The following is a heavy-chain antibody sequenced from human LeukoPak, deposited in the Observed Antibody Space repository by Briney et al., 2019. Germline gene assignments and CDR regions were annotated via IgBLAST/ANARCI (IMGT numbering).Heavy chain of an antibody. Sequence: TGGSLRLSCAASGFTFSSYSMNWVRQAPGKGLEWVSYISSSSSTIYYADSVKGRFTISRDNAKNSLYLQMNSLRAEDTAVYYCARVPLRGYSYGYHFDYWGQGTLVTVSS. V-gene: IGHV3-48*01. CDR3: ARVPLRGYSYGYHFDY. J-gene: IGHJ4*02. CDR1: GFTFSSYS. D-gene: IGHD5-18*01. CDR2: ISSSSSTI.